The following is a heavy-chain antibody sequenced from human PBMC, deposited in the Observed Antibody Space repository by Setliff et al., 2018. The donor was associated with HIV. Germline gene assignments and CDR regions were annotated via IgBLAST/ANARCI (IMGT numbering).Heavy chain of an antibody. Sequence: GASVKVSCKASGGTFSNYGISWVRQAPGQGLEWMGGIIPIFGKTNYAQNFQGRVTITADESTSTAYMELRSLTSDDTAVYYCARDPEYYDNSASFDYWGQGTLVTVSS. CDR2: IIPIFGKT. J-gene: IGHJ4*02. CDR1: GGTFSNYG. CDR3: ARDPEYYDNSASFDY. V-gene: IGHV1-69*13. D-gene: IGHD3-22*01.